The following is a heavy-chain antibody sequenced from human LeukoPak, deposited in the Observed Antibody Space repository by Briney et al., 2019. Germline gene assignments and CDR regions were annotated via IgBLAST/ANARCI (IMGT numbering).Heavy chain of an antibody. CDR1: GFTVSSNY. J-gene: IGHJ4*02. D-gene: IGHD4-17*01. Sequence: GGSLRLSCAASGFTVSSNYMSWVRQAPGKGLEWVSVIYSGGSTYYADSVKGRFTISRDNSKNTLYLQMNSLRAEDTAVYYCARETGSAVGSTDFDYWGQGTLVTVSS. V-gene: IGHV3-53*05. CDR2: IYSGGST. CDR3: ARETGSAVGSTDFDY.